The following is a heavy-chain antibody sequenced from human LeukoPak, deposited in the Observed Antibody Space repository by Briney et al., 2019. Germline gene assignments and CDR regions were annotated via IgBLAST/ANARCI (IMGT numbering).Heavy chain of an antibody. CDR3: ARHARYGYKSYYYYYMDV. Sequence: SETLSLTCTVSGGSISSNIYYWSWIRQPAGKGLEWIGRIYTSGSTNYNPSLKSRVTISVDMSKNQFSLQLSSVTAADTAVYYCARHARYGYKSYYYYYMDVWGKGTTVTVSS. CDR2: IYTSGST. J-gene: IGHJ6*03. D-gene: IGHD5-18*01. V-gene: IGHV4-61*02. CDR1: GGSISSNIYY.